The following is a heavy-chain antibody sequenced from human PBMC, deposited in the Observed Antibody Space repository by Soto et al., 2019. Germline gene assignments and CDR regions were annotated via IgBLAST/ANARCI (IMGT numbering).Heavy chain of an antibody. CDR1: GFTFGDFW. CDR2: IKEDGSEK. J-gene: IGHJ6*02. D-gene: IGHD2-2*01. CDR3: ARDLGRTAAGYYYYDAMDV. Sequence: PGGSLRLSCVASGFTFGDFWMNWVRQAPGKGLEWVANIKEDGSEKYFLDSVKGRFTISRDNAKNSLYLQINSLRAEDTGVYYCARDLGRTAAGYYYYDAMDVWGQGXTVTVYS. V-gene: IGHV3-7*01.